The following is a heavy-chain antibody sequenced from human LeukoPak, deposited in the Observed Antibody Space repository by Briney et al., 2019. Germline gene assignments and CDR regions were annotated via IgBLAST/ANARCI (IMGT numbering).Heavy chain of an antibody. V-gene: IGHV4-34*01. D-gene: IGHD3-10*01. CDR3: ARVLSGSYYYYYYYMDV. CDR1: GGSFSGYY. CDR2: INHSGST. J-gene: IGHJ6*03. Sequence: PSETLSLTCAVYGGSFSGYYWSWIRQPPGKGLEWIGEINHSGSTNYNPSLKSRVTISVDTSKNQFSLKLRSVTAEDTAVYYCARVLSGSYYYYYYYMDVWGKGTTVTISS.